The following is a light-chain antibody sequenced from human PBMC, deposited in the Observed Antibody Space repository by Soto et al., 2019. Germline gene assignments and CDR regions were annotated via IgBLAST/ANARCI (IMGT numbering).Light chain of an antibody. CDR1: QSIRYY. J-gene: IGKJ4*01. Sequence: DIPMTQSPSSLSASVGDRVTITCRASQSIRYYLNWYQQKPGKAPKLLIYGASSLQSGVPSRFSGSGSGTDFTLSISSLQPEDFATYYCQQSYSTPLTFGGGTKVEIK. CDR3: QQSYSTPLT. CDR2: GAS. V-gene: IGKV1-39*01.